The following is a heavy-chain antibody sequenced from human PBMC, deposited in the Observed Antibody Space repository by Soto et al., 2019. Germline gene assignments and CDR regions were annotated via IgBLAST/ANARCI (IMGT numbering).Heavy chain of an antibody. CDR1: GGSISSGDYY. J-gene: IGHJ5*02. CDR3: ARERPDGARLDP. D-gene: IGHD6-6*01. V-gene: IGHV4-30-4*01. Sequence: QVQLQESGPGLVKPSQTLSLTCSVSGGSISSGDYYWSWIRQPPGKGLEWIGYIYYSGSTYYNPSLRSRVTISVDTSKNQFSLKLSSVTAADTAVYYCARERPDGARLDPWGQGTLVTVSS. CDR2: IYYSGST.